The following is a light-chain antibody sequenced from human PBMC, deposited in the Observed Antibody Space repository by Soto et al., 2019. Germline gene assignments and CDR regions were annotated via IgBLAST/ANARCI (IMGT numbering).Light chain of an antibody. Sequence: QTALTQPPSACGSSGQSVAISCTGTSSDVGGYNYVSWYQQHPGKAPQVMIYEVSKRPSGVPDRFSGSKSGNTASLTVSGLQAEDEADYYCSSYAGSDSYVFGTGTKLTVL. V-gene: IGLV2-8*01. J-gene: IGLJ1*01. CDR1: SSDVGGYNY. CDR3: SSYAGSDSYV. CDR2: EVS.